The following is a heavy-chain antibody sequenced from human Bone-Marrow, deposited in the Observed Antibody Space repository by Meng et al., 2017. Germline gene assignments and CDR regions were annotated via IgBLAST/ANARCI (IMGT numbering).Heavy chain of an antibody. CDR2: ISWNSGSI. V-gene: IGHV3-9*03. J-gene: IGHJ2*01. D-gene: IGHD2-15*01. CDR1: GFTFDDYA. CDR3: AKESAERYCSGGSCADWYFDL. Sequence: SLKIPCAASGFTFDDYAMHWVRQAPGKGLEWVSGISWNSGSIGYADSVKGRFTISRDNAKNSLYLQMNSLRAEDMALYYCAKESAERYCSGGSCADWYFDLWGRGTLVTVSS.